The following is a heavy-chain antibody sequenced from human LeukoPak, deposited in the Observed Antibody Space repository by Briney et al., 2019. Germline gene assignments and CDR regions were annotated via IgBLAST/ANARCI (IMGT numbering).Heavy chain of an antibody. CDR2: INHSGST. V-gene: IGHV4-34*01. CDR3: ARHQQLGPGWFDP. CDR1: GGSFSGYY. J-gene: IGHJ5*02. Sequence: SETLSLTCAVYGGSFSGYYWSWIRQPPGKGLGWIGEINHSGSTNYNPSLKSRVTISVDTSKNQFSLKLSSVTAADTAVYYCARHQQLGPGWFDPWGQGTLVTVSS. D-gene: IGHD6-13*01.